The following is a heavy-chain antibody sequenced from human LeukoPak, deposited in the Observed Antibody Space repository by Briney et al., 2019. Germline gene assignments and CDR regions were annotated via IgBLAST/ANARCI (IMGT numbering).Heavy chain of an antibody. CDR3: AKGPPGSDNDWYFDL. CDR2: FDPEENKR. V-gene: IGHV1-24*01. CDR1: GYTLTELC. Sequence: ASVKVSCKVSGYTLTELCIHWVRQAPGKGLEWMGGFDPEENKRIYAQKFKGRVTMTEDTSTDTAYMELSSLRFEDTAVYFCAKGPPGSDNDWYFDLWGRGTLVTVSS. J-gene: IGHJ2*01. D-gene: IGHD6-19*01.